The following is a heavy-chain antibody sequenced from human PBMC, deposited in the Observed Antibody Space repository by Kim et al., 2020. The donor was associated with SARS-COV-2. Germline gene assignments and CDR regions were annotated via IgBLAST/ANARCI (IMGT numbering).Heavy chain of an antibody. V-gene: IGHV3-11*05. CDR1: GFTFSDYY. CDR3: ARVGYDYVWGSYRDYNYYYGMVV. CDR2: ISSSSSYT. D-gene: IGHD3-16*02. J-gene: IGHJ6*01. Sequence: GGSLRLSCAASGFTFSDYYMSWIRQAPGKAREWVSYISSSSSYTNYADSLKGRFTISRDNAKNSRYLQMNSLRAEDTALYYCARVGYDYVWGSYRDYNYYYGMVVWGQGPTDTVPS.